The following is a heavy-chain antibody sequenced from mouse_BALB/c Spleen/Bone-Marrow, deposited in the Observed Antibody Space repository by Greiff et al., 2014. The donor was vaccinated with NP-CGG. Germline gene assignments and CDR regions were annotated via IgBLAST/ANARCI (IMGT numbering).Heavy chain of an antibody. V-gene: IGHV1-4*01. CDR2: IYPSSGYT. J-gene: IGHJ3*01. CDR3: ALANWDIGGPFAY. Sequence: VQVQQSGAELARPGASVKMSCKASGYTFTSYTMHWVKQRPGQGLEWIGYIYPSSGYTNYNQKFKDKATLTADKSSSTAYMQLSSLTSEDSAVYYCALANWDIGGPFAYWGQGTLVTVSA. CDR1: GYTFTSYT. D-gene: IGHD4-1*01.